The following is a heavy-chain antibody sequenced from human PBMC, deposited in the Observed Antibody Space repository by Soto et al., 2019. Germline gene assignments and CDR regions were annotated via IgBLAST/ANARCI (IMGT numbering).Heavy chain of an antibody. D-gene: IGHD2-21*02. Sequence: GGSLRLPCAASGFTFSSYGMHWVRQAPGKGLEWVAVISYDGSNKYYADSVKGRFTISRDNSKNTLYLQMNSLRAEDTAVYYCAKLSNTATDYWGQGTLVTVSS. V-gene: IGHV3-30*18. J-gene: IGHJ4*02. CDR1: GFTFSSYG. CDR2: ISYDGSNK. CDR3: AKLSNTATDY.